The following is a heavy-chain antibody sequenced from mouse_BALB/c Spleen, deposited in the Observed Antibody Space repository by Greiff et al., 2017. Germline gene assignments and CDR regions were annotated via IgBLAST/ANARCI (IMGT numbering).Heavy chain of an antibody. CDR1: GFTFSDYY. Sequence: EVKLVESGGGLVKPGGSLKLSCAASGFTFSDYYMYWVRQTPEKRLEWVATISDGGSYTYYPDSVKGRFTISRDNAKNNLYLQMSSLKSEDTAMYYCARGKDDYDEGDYYAMDYWGQGTSVTVSS. J-gene: IGHJ4*01. V-gene: IGHV5-4*02. CDR3: ARGKDDYDEGDYYAMDY. CDR2: ISDGGSYT. D-gene: IGHD2-4*01.